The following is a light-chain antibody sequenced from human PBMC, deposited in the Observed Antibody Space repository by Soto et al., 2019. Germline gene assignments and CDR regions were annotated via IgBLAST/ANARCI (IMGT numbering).Light chain of an antibody. Sequence: QSVLTQPASVSGSPGQSITISCTGTSSDVGSYNLVSWYQQNPGKAPKLMIYEGTKRPSGVSDRFSGSKYGNTASMTISGLQAEDEADYYCCSYAHDTRSGTVVFGGGTKLTVL. J-gene: IGLJ2*01. CDR1: SSDVGSYNL. CDR3: CSYAHDTRSGTVV. V-gene: IGLV2-23*01. CDR2: EGT.